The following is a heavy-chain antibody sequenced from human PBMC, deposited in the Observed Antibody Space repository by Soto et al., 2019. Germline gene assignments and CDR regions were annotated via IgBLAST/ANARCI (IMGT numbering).Heavy chain of an antibody. V-gene: IGHV1-8*01. CDR1: GYTFTSYD. Sequence: QVQLVQSGAEVKKPGASVKVSCKASGYTFTSYDINWVRQATGQGLEWMGWMNPNSGNTGYAQKCQGRVPMTRNTSISTADMDLSALSFEDAAVYYCGGRLNPASGDWGLDYWGQGTLVTVSS. D-gene: IGHD2-21*01. CDR2: MNPNSGNT. J-gene: IGHJ4*02. CDR3: GGRLNPASGDWGLDY.